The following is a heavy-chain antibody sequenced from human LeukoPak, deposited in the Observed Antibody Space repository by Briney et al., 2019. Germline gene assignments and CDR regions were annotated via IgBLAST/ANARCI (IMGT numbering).Heavy chain of an antibody. J-gene: IGHJ4*02. CDR2: IDGSGYTS. CDR3: AKANSNYYPEY. D-gene: IGHD4-11*01. CDR1: GFTFSTYA. Sequence: PGGSLRLSCTASGFTFSTYAMSWVRQAPGKGLEWVSPIDGSGYTSYYADSVKGRFTISRDNSKNTLFLQMNGLRAEDTAIYYGAKANSNYYPEYWGQGTLVTVSS. V-gene: IGHV3-23*01.